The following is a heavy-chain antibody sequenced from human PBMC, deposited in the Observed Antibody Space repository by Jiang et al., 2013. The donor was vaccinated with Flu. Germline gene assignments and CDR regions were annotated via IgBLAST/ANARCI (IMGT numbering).Heavy chain of an antibody. J-gene: IGHJ4*02. CDR3: ARRYYDTSGYPFDY. V-gene: IGHV3-21*01. CDR2: ISGNSNHI. CDR1: GFTFSSYS. D-gene: IGHD3-22*01. Sequence: RLSCAASGFTFSSYSMNWVRQAPGKGLEWVSVISGNSNHIFYADSVKGRFTISRDNAKNSLSLQMDSLRAEDTAVYYCARRYYDTSGYPFDYWGQGTLVT.